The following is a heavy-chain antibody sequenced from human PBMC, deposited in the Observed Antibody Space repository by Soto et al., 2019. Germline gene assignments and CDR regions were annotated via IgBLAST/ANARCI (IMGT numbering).Heavy chain of an antibody. CDR3: ARGQSIVAAIDYFDY. J-gene: IGHJ4*02. CDR1: GAYVSSAGYS. CDR2: VYQSGRT. Sequence: SETLSLTCSVSGAYVSSAGYSWSWIRQPPGKGLEWTGYVYQSGRTYGSVTTSYNPSLKSRVIISVDRSTNQFSLKLISVTAADTAVYFCARGQSIVAAIDYFDYWGQGSLVTVSS. D-gene: IGHD5-12*01. V-gene: IGHV4-30-4*07.